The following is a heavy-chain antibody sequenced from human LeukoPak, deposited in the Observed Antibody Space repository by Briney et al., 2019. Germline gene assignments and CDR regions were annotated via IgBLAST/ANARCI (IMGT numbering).Heavy chain of an antibody. J-gene: IGHJ4*02. Sequence: GSLRLSSAASGFTFNYYGMHWVRQAPGKGLEWVAFIRYEGSEKYYADSVKGRFTISRDNAKNSLYLQMNSLRVEDTALYHCARKGLGGELGGFDSWGQGTLVTVSS. CDR2: IRYEGSEK. CDR3: ARKGLGGELGGFDS. D-gene: IGHD1-7*01. V-gene: IGHV3-30*02. CDR1: GFTFNYYG.